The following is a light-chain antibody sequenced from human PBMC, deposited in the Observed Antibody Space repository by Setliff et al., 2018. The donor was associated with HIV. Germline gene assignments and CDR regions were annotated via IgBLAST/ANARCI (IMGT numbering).Light chain of an antibody. CDR2: EVN. CDR1: RGDVGAYNY. V-gene: IGLV2-14*01. Sequence: QSALTQPASVSGSPGQSITISCTGSRGDVGAYNYVSWYQHHPGKAPKLIISEVNKRPSGVSTRFSGSKTGTTASLTISGLQAEDEADYYCSSYAISNTLPFGTGTKVTVL. CDR3: SSYAISNTLP. J-gene: IGLJ1*01.